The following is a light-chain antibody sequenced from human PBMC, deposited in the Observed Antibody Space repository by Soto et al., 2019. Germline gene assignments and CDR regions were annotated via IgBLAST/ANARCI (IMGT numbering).Light chain of an antibody. CDR2: NNS. Sequence: QSALTQPPSASGTPGQRGTISCSGRNSNIGTNTVAWYQQFPGTAPKLLIYNNSQRPSGVPDRFSGSKSGTSASLAISGLQSEDEADYYCAAWDDSLNGVLIGGGTKLTVL. V-gene: IGLV1-44*01. CDR1: NSNIGTNT. CDR3: AAWDDSLNGVL. J-gene: IGLJ2*01.